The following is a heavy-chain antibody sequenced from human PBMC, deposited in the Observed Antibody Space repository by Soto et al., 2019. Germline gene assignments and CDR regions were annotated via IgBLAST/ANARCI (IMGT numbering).Heavy chain of an antibody. Sequence: GGSLRLSCAASGFTFSNYAMSWVRQAPGKGLEWASGIGSSGGTTHLADSVKGRFTISRDNSKNTLYLQMNSLRVEDTAIYYCGKDPNGDYIGAFDIWGQGTMVTVS. CDR2: IGSSGGTT. D-gene: IGHD4-17*01. CDR1: GFTFSNYA. V-gene: IGHV3-23*01. J-gene: IGHJ3*02. CDR3: GKDPNGDYIGAFDI.